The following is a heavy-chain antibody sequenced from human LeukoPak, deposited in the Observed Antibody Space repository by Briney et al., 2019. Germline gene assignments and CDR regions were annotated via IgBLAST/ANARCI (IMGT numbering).Heavy chain of an antibody. V-gene: IGHV4-4*09. Sequence: SETLSLTCTVSGGSIGSYYWSWIRQPPGKGLEWIGYIYTSGSTNYNPSLKSRVTISVDTSKNQFSLKLSSVTAADTAVYYCARRGRWWFDPWGQGTLVTVSS. D-gene: IGHD4-23*01. CDR1: GGSIGSYY. J-gene: IGHJ5*02. CDR3: ARRGRWWFDP. CDR2: IYTSGST.